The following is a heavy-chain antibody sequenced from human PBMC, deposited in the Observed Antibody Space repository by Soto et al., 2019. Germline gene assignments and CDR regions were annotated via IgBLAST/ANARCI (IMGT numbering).Heavy chain of an antibody. V-gene: IGHV4-31*03. Sequence: QVQLQESGPGLVKPSQTLSLTCTVSGGSISSVGYYWSWIRQHPCKVLDWIGYIYYSGSTYYHPPLKSRLTRPVSPSKNHFALKLSSVAASDTAVYYCARGVIHWGQGTLVTVSS. J-gene: IGHJ4*02. CDR1: GGSISSVGYY. CDR2: IYYSGST. CDR3: ARGVIH. D-gene: IGHD2-21*01.